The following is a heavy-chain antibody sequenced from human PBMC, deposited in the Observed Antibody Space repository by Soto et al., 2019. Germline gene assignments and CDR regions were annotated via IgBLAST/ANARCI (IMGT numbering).Heavy chain of an antibody. J-gene: IGHJ3*02. CDR2: IYSGGST. CDR1: GFTVSSNY. CDR3: ASRRTTGYWNAFDM. D-gene: IGHD3-9*01. Sequence: GGSLRLSCTASGFTVSSNYMNWVRQAPGKGLQWVSVIYSGGSTYYADSVKGRFIISRDNSKNTLYLQMNSLRAEDTAVYYCASRRTTGYWNAFDMWGQGTMVTVSS. V-gene: IGHV3-53*01.